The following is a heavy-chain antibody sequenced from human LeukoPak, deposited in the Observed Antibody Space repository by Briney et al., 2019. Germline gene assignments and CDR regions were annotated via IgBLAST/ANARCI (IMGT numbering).Heavy chain of an antibody. CDR3: AGAYGGNNYYYYGMDV. V-gene: IGHV1-2*02. CDR2: INPNSGGT. CDR1: GYTFTGYY. Sequence: GASVKVSCKASGYTFTGYYMHWVRQAPGQGLEWMGWINPNSGGTNYAQKFQGRVTMTRDTSISTAYMELSRLRSDDTAVYYCAGAYGGNNYYYYGMDVWGQGTTVTVSS. D-gene: IGHD4-23*01. J-gene: IGHJ6*02.